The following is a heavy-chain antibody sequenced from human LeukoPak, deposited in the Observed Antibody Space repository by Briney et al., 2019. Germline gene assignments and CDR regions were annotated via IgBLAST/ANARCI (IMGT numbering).Heavy chain of an antibody. Sequence: NPSDTLSLTCTVYSGSFSGYYWIWFRQPPGKGLEWIGEINHSGSTNYNPSLKSRVTISVDTSKNQFSLKMSSVTAADTAVYYCARGRLQSLDYWGQGTLVTVSS. CDR2: INHSGST. J-gene: IGHJ4*02. D-gene: IGHD4-11*01. CDR1: SGSFSGYY. V-gene: IGHV4-34*01. CDR3: ARGRLQSLDY.